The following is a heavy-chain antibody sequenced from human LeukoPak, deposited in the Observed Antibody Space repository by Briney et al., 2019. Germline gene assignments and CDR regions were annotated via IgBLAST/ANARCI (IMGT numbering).Heavy chain of an antibody. Sequence: SVKVSCKASGDTFTSYTISWVRQAPGQGLEWMGRIIPILAIANYAQKFQGRVTITADKSTSTAYMELSRLRSEETAVYYCARGYCSGGSCYSFDYWGQGTLVTVSS. CDR1: GDTFTSYT. CDR2: IIPILAIA. CDR3: ARGYCSGGSCYSFDY. J-gene: IGHJ4*02. V-gene: IGHV1-69*02. D-gene: IGHD2-15*01.